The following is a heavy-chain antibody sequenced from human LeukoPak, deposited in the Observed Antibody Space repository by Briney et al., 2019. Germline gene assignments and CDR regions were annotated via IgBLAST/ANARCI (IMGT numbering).Heavy chain of an antibody. CDR3: ARTRTGYCSGGSCFVY. CDR2: INPSGGST. CDR1: GYTSTSYY. V-gene: IGHV1-46*01. D-gene: IGHD2-15*01. Sequence: ASVKVSCKASGYTSTSYYMHWVRQAPGQGLEWMGIINPSGGSTSYAQKFQGRVTMTRDTSTSTVYMELSSLRSEDTAVYYCARTRTGYCSGGSCFVYWGQGTLVTVSS. J-gene: IGHJ4*02.